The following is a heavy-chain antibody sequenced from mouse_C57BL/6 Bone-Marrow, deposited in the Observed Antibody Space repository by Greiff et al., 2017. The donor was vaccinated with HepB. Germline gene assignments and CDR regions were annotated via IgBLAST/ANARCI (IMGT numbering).Heavy chain of an antibody. J-gene: IGHJ2*01. Sequence: VQLQQPGAELVRPGSSVKLSCKASGYTFTSYWMDWVKQRPGQGLEWIGNIYPSDSETHYNQKFKDKATLTVDKSSSTAYMQLSSLTSEDSAVYYRARRGVTYGRYYFDYWGEGTTLTVSS. CDR3: ARRGVTYGRYYFDY. V-gene: IGHV1-61*01. D-gene: IGHD1-1*01. CDR2: IYPSDSET. CDR1: GYTFTSYW.